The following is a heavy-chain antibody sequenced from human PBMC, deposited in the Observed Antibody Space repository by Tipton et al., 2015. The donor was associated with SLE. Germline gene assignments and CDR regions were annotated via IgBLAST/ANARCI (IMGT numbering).Heavy chain of an antibody. CDR1: GFTFSNYA. D-gene: IGHD3-3*01. CDR2: ITGSGDRT. J-gene: IGHJ4*02. CDR3: ARSPVDYWNGYSA. V-gene: IGHV3-23*01. Sequence: SLRLSCAASGFTFSNYAMSWVRQAPGKGLEWVSAITGSGDRTYYIDSVKGRFTISRDNSKNSLYLQMNGLRAEDTAVHYCARSPVDYWNGYSAWGQGTLVAVSS.